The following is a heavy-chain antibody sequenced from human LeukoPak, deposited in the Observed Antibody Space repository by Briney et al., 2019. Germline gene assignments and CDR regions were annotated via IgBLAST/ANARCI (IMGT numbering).Heavy chain of an antibody. D-gene: IGHD3-16*02. Sequence: SETLSLTCAVYGGSFNGYYWSWIRQPPGKGLEWIGEINLSGSTNYNPSLKSRVTISVDTSKNQFSLKLSSVTAADTAVYYCARADYVWGSYRTRYYFDYWGQGTLVTVSS. J-gene: IGHJ4*02. CDR3: ARADYVWGSYRTRYYFDY. CDR2: INLSGST. CDR1: GGSFNGYY. V-gene: IGHV4-34*01.